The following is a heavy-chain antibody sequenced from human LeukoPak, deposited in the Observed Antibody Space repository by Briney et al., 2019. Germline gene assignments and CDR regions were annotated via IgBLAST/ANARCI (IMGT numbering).Heavy chain of an antibody. CDR2: ISYDGNKK. D-gene: IGHD6-19*01. CDR3: ARHQAGYSSAWGHFDY. V-gene: IGHV3-30-3*01. Sequence: PGRSLRLSCAASGFTFSSSAMHWVRQAPGKGLEWVAVISYDGNKKYYADSVKGRFTISRDNSKNTLYLHMNSLRAEDTAMYYCARHQAGYSSAWGHFDYWGQGTLVTVSS. CDR1: GFTFSSSA. J-gene: IGHJ4*02.